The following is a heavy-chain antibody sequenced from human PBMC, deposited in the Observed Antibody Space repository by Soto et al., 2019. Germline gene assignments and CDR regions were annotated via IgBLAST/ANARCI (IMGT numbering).Heavy chain of an antibody. CDR2: ISYDGRYK. D-gene: IGHD1-26*01. CDR3: ARGLWAGGTYFGH. J-gene: IGHJ4*02. Sequence: QVQLVESGGGVVQPGKSLRLSCAASGFTFSTFPMHWVRQAPGKGLEWVAGISYDGRYKYYADSVKDRFTISRDNSKSTLYLQMNSLRAEDTSVYYCARGLWAGGTYFGHWGQGTLVTVSS. CDR1: GFTFSTFP. V-gene: IGHV3-30*04.